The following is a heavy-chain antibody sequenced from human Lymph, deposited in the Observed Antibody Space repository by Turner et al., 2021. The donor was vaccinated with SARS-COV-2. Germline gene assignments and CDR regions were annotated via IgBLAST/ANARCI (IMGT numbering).Heavy chain of an antibody. D-gene: IGHD3-9*01. CDR2: MNPNSGNI. CDR3: ARAAQLTVWFDP. Sequence: QVQLVQSGAEVTKPGASVKVSCKASGYTFTSYYINWVLQATGQGLEWMGLMNPNSGNIGYAQKFQGSVTMTRNTSISIVYMELSRLRSEDTAVYYCARAAQLTVWFDPWGQGTLVTVSS. J-gene: IGHJ5*02. V-gene: IGHV1-8*01. CDR1: GYTFTSYY.